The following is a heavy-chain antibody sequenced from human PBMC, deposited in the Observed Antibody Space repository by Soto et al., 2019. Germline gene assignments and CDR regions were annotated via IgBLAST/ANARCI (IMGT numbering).Heavy chain of an antibody. CDR1: GFTFSNAW. J-gene: IGHJ6*02. V-gene: IGHV3-15*07. D-gene: IGHD3-10*01. Sequence: GGSLRLSCAASGFTFSNAWMNWVRQAPGKGLEWVGRIKSKTDGGTTDYAAPVKGRFTISRDDSKNTLYLQMNSLKTEDAAVYYCSSPDMVRGGYYYGMDVWGQGTTVTVSS. CDR2: IKSKTDGGTT. CDR3: SSPDMVRGGYYYGMDV.